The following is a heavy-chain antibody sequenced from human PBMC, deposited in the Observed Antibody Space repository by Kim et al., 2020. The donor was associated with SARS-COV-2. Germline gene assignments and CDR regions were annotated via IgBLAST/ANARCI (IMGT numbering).Heavy chain of an antibody. CDR1: GFTFSSYA. V-gene: IGHV3-23*01. CDR3: AKLYCSGGSCISSGFDY. J-gene: IGHJ4*02. D-gene: IGHD2-15*01. Sequence: GGSLRLSCAASGFTFSSYAMSWVRQAPGKGLEWVSAISGSGGSTYYADSVKGRFTISRDNSKNTLYLQMNSLRAEDTAVYYCAKLYCSGGSCISSGFDYWGQGTLVTVSS. CDR2: ISGSGGST.